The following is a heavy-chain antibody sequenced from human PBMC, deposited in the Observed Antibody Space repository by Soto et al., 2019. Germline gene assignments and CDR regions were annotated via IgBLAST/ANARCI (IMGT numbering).Heavy chain of an antibody. D-gene: IGHD2-15*01. V-gene: IGHV3-66*01. CDR3: ARVVVVIDATYGVDYFDY. J-gene: IGHJ4*02. CDR2: IYSGGDT. CDR1: GFTVSSNY. Sequence: EVQLVESGGGLVQPGGSLRLSCAASGFTVSSNYMSWVRQAPGKGLEWVSIIYSGGDTYYADSVKGRFSFSRDNSKNTLYLQINSLRVEDTAVYYCARVVVVIDATYGVDYFDYWGRGTLVTVSS.